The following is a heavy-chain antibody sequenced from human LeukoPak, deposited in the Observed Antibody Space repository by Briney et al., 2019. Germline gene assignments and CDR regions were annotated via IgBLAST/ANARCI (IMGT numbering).Heavy chain of an antibody. J-gene: IGHJ4*02. Sequence: PGGSLRLSCAASGFTVSSNYMSWVRQAPGKGLEWVSVIYSGGSTYYADSVKGRFTISRDNSKNTLYLQMNSLRAEDTAVYYCARVEGLYYYDPYFDYWGQGTLVTVSS. CDR2: IYSGGST. V-gene: IGHV3-66*01. D-gene: IGHD3-22*01. CDR3: ARVEGLYYYDPYFDY. CDR1: GFTVSSNY.